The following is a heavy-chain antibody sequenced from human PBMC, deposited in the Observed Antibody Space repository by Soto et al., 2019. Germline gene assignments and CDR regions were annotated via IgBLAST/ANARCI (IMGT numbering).Heavy chain of an antibody. CDR2: IYPTGDT. CDR3: ARYRVRGNRWSKFDY. V-gene: IGHV4-31*03. D-gene: IGHD3-16*02. J-gene: IGHJ4*02. CDR1: GGVIGDDSCY. Sequence: PSLTTTVAGGVIGDDSCYRRLIRKNPGKGLEWIGNIYPTGDTYYNPSLKSRVVISLDASQNQFFLRLSSVTAADTAVYYCARYRVRGNRWSKFDYWGQGSLVKVSS.